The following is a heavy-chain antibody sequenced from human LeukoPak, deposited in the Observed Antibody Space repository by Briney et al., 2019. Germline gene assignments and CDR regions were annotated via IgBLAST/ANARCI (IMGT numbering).Heavy chain of an antibody. CDR3: ARDASLQTGAFDV. CDR2: IFHSGST. CDR1: GGSISRSDW. D-gene: IGHD5-24*01. Sequence: SGTLSLTCAVSGGSISRSDWWSWVRQSPGKGLEWIGEIFHSGSTKYNPSLKGRVTISVDKSKNQFSLNLTSVTAADTAMYYCARDASLQTGAFDVWGQGTMVTVSS. V-gene: IGHV4-4*02. J-gene: IGHJ3*01.